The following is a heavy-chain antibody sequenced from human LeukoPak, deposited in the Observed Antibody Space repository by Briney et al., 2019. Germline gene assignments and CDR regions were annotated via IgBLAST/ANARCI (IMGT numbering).Heavy chain of an antibody. CDR1: GGSFSGYY. J-gene: IGHJ4*02. CDR3: ARGAQTYFDKAPVDY. D-gene: IGHD3-22*01. CDR2: INHSGST. Sequence: SETLSLTCAVYGGSFSGYYWSWIRQPPGKGLEWIGEINHSGSTNYNPSLKSRVTISVDTSKSQFSLKLNSMTAADTAVYYCARGAQTYFDKAPVDYWGQGTLVTVSS. V-gene: IGHV4-34*01.